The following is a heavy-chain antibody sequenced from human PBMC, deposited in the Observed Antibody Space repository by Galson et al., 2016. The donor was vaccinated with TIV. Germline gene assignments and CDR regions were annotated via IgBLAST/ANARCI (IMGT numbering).Heavy chain of an antibody. J-gene: IGHJ2*01. V-gene: IGHV3-21*06. CDR2: ISRDSRYT. D-gene: IGHD3-10*01. Sequence: SLRLSCAASGFTFSSNTMNWVRQAPGKGLEWVSYISRDSRYTYYADSVKGRFTVSRDNGDNALYLQMNSLRAEDTAVYYCAGDSGASGAYYSSYWHFDLWGRATLVTVSS. CDR1: GFTFSSNT. CDR3: AGDSGASGAYYSSYWHFDL.